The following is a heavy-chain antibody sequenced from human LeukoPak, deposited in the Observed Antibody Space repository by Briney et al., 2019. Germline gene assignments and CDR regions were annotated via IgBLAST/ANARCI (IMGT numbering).Heavy chain of an antibody. J-gene: IGHJ6*03. D-gene: IGHD5-12*01. CDR3: AKGGGYEAQYYYYYLDV. CDR1: GFTFSNFA. V-gene: IGHV3-30*04. CDR2: ISYDGSYK. Sequence: GGSLRLSCAASGFTFSNFAMHWVRQAPGKGLEWVSVISYDGSYKYYADSVKGRFTISRDNSKNTLYLQMKSLRAEDTAVYYCAKGGGYEAQYYYYYLDVWGKGTTVTISS.